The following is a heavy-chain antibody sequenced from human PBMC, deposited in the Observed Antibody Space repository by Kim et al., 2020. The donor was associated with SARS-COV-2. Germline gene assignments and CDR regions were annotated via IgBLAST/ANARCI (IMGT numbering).Heavy chain of an antibody. CDR1: GFSFSTYS. Sequence: GGSLRLSCAASGFSFSTYSMNWVRQAPGKGLEWVSYISSSSDTIYYADSSKGRFTISRDNAKNSLYLQMNSLRDEDTAVDYCARASRWVYASYGMEVGG. CDR3: ARASRWVYASYGMEV. J-gene: IGHJ6*02. D-gene: IGHD2-8*01. CDR2: ISSSSDTI. V-gene: IGHV3-48*02.